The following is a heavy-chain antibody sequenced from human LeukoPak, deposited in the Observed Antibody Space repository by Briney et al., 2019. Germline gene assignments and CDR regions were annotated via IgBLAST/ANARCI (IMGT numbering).Heavy chain of an antibody. J-gene: IGHJ4*02. D-gene: IGHD6-13*01. Sequence: PGGSLRLSCAASGFTFSNYAMSWVRQAPGEGLEWVSTISGSGDSTYNADSVKGRFTISRDNSKNTLYLQMNSLRAEDTAVYNCAKYRSSWYGCFDYWGQGTLVTVSS. V-gene: IGHV3-23*01. CDR3: AKYRSSWYGCFDY. CDR1: GFTFSNYA. CDR2: ISGSGDST.